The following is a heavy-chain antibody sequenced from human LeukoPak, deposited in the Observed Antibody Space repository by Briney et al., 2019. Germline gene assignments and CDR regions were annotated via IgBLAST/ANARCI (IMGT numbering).Heavy chain of an antibody. Sequence: PSETLSLTCAVYGGSFSGYYWSWIRQPPGKGLEWIREINHSGSTNYNPSLKSRVTISVDTSKNQFSLKLSSVTAADTAVYYCAREDILTGYYDYWGQGTLVTVSS. V-gene: IGHV4-34*01. CDR2: INHSGST. D-gene: IGHD3-9*01. J-gene: IGHJ4*02. CDR1: GGSFSGYY. CDR3: AREDILTGYYDY.